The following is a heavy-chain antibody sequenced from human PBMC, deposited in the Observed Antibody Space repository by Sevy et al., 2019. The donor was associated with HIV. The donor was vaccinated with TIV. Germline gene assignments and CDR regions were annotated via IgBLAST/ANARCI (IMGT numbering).Heavy chain of an antibody. CDR1: GFTFSSYW. CDR3: ATSRRDYYNYYFDY. J-gene: IGHJ4*01. D-gene: IGHD3-22*01. CDR2: IKKDGSER. V-gene: IGHV3-7*01. Sequence: GGSLRLSCGGSGFTFSSYWMSWVRQAPGKGLEWVANIKKDGSERYYVDSVKGRFTISRDNAKNSVFLQMNSLRAEDTAVYFCATSRRDYYNYYFDYWGHGTLVTVSS.